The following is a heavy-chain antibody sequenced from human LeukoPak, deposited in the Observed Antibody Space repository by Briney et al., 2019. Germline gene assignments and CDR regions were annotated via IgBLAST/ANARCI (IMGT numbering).Heavy chain of an antibody. CDR2: ISGSGGHT. D-gene: IGHD3-22*01. J-gene: IGHJ4*02. CDR1: GFTFTNYA. CDR3: ARGSNYYDSSGYLIDY. V-gene: IGHV3-21*01. Sequence: GGSLRLSYTASGFTFTNYAMNWVRQTPAKGLEWVSAISGSGGHTHYADSVKGRFTISRDNAKNSLYLQMNSLRAEDTAVYYCARGSNYYDSSGYLIDYWGQGTLVTVSS.